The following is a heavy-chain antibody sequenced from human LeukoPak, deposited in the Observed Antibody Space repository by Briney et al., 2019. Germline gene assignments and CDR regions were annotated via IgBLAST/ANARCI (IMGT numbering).Heavy chain of an antibody. CDR1: GGSISSYY. V-gene: IGHV4-59*01. Sequence: SEILSLTCTVTGGSISSYYWSWIRQPPRNGLEWIGYIYYSGSTNYNPSLKSRVTISVDTSKNQFSLKLSSVTAADAAVYYCARGFYGDYWYFDLWGRGTLVTVSS. CDR3: ARGFYGDYWYFDL. D-gene: IGHD4-17*01. CDR2: IYYSGST. J-gene: IGHJ2*01.